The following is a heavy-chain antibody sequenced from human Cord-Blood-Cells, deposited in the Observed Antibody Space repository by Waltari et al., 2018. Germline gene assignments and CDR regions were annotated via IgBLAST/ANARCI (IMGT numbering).Heavy chain of an antibody. CDR2: IYYSGST. D-gene: IGHD3-3*01. V-gene: IGHV4-31*03. J-gene: IGHJ4*02. CDR3: ARDIHDFWSGYFDY. Sequence: QVQLQESGPGLVKPSQTLSLTCTVSGGSISSGGYYWSWISQHPGKGLEWIGYIYYSGSTYYNPSLKSRVTISVDTSKNQFSLKLSSVTAADTAVYYCARDIHDFWSGYFDYWGQGTLVTVSS. CDR1: GGSISSGGYY.